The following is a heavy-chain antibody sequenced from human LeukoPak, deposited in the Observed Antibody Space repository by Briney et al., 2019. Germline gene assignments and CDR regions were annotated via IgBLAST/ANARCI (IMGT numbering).Heavy chain of an antibody. Sequence: PSETLSLTCTVSGGSISSYYWSWIRQPPGKGLEWIGYIYYSGSTNYNPSLKSRVTISVDTSKNQFSLKLSSVTAADTAVYYCARLQSVPDHKHYSAFDYWGQGTLVTVSS. V-gene: IGHV4-59*01. CDR3: ARLQSVPDHKHYSAFDY. CDR1: GGSISSYY. CDR2: IYYSGST. J-gene: IGHJ4*02. D-gene: IGHD2-15*01.